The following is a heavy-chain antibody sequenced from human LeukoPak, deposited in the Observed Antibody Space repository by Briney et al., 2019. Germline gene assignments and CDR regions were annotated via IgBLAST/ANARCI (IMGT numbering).Heavy chain of an antibody. CDR3: ARDGGAYSGSGSFYNWFDS. Sequence: PSETLSLTCTVSGGSLSSYYWSWIRQPPGKGLEWIGYIYYSGSTNYNPSLKSRVTISVDTSKNQFSLKLSSVTAADTAVYYCARDGGAYSGSGSFYNWFDSWGQGTLVTVSS. CDR1: GGSLSSYY. J-gene: IGHJ5*01. D-gene: IGHD3-10*01. V-gene: IGHV4-59*01. CDR2: IYYSGST.